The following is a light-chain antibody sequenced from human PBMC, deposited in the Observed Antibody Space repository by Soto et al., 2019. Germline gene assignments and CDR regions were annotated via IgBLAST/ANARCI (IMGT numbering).Light chain of an antibody. Sequence: EIVMTQSPATLSVSPGGRATLSCRASQIISGTLAWYQQKPGQAPRLLIYDASNRTTGIPARFSGSGSGTDFTITISSLEHEDCAVYYCQQYGSSPWTFGQWIQVGIK. J-gene: IGKJ1*01. CDR1: QIISGT. V-gene: IGKV3D-15*02. CDR2: DAS. CDR3: QQYGSSPWT.